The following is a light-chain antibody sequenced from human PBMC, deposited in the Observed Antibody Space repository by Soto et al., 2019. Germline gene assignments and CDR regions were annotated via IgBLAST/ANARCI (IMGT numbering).Light chain of an antibody. CDR3: QQYSDWPRT. V-gene: IGKV3-15*01. CDR2: GAS. Sequence: EILLTQSPATLSSSPGETATLSCRASQYVGTRLAWYQHKPGQAPRLLIYGASTRATAVPDRFSGSGSGTDFTPTITSLQPDDFAVYFCQQYSDWPRTFGQGTKVDIK. J-gene: IGKJ1*01. CDR1: QYVGTR.